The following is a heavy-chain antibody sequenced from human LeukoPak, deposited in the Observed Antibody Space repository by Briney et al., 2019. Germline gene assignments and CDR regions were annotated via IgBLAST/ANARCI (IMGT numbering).Heavy chain of an antibody. CDR2: INPNSGGT. V-gene: IGHV1-2*02. CDR1: GYTFTGYY. Sequence: ALVKVSCKASGYTFTGYYMHWVRQAPGQGLEWMGWINPNSGGTNYAQKFQGRVTMTRDTSISTAYMELSRLRSDDTAVYYCARDASRYCSSNSCYSSFDYWGQGTLVTVSS. J-gene: IGHJ4*02. CDR3: ARDASRYCSSNSCYSSFDY. D-gene: IGHD2-2*01.